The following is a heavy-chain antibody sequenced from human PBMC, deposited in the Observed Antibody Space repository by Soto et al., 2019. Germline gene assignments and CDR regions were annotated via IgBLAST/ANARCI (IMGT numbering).Heavy chain of an antibody. CDR2: ISYDGSNK. CDR1: GFTFSGYS. Sequence: GGSLRLSCAASGFTFSGYSMNWVRQAPGKGLEWVAVISYDGSNKYYADSVKGRFTISRDNTKHTKYMQMNSLRAEDTAVYYCARDRNYYDSSGLDAFDIWGQGTMVTVSS. J-gene: IGHJ3*02. D-gene: IGHD3-22*01. V-gene: IGHV3-30*03. CDR3: ARDRNYYDSSGLDAFDI.